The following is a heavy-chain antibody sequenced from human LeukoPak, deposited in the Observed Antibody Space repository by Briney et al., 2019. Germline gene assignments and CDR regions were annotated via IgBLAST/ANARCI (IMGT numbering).Heavy chain of an antibody. CDR3: ARHHSGSYYFDY. CDR2: INHSGST. J-gene: IGHJ4*02. V-gene: IGHV4-34*01. CDR1: GGSFSGYY. D-gene: IGHD3-22*01. Sequence: SETLSLTCAVYGGSFSGYYWSWIRQPPGKGLEWIGEINHSGSTNYNPSLKSRVTISVDTSKNQFSLKLSSVTAADTAVYYCARHHSGSYYFDYWGQGTLVIVSS.